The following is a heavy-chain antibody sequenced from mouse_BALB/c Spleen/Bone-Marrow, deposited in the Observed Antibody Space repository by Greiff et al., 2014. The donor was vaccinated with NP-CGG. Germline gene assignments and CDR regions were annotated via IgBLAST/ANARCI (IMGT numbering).Heavy chain of an antibody. CDR3: ARARHYDF. Sequence: VQLQQSGPELVKPGASVKISSKTSGYTFTDYTLHWVKQSHGKSLEWIGGVNPNSGGTSYNQKFKGKATLNLDKSSTTAYMELRSLTSDDSAVYYCARARHYDFWGQGTTLTVSS. CDR2: VNPNSGGT. CDR1: GYTFTDYT. V-gene: IGHV1-26*01. J-gene: IGHJ2*01.